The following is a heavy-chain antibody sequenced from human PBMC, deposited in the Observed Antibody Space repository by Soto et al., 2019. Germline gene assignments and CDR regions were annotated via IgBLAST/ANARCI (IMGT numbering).Heavy chain of an antibody. CDR1: GFTFNSYS. V-gene: IGHV3-48*01. J-gene: IGHJ4*02. D-gene: IGHD2-8*02. CDR2: ITSLSSGAT. Sequence: EVQLVESRGGLVQPGGSLRLSCAASGFTFNSYSMNWVRQAPGKGLEWISYITSLSSGATWHADSVKGRFTISRDNAKNSLYLQMDSLRVEDTAVYYCVRDWSYAFDSWGQGTLVAVSS. CDR3: VRDWSYAFDS.